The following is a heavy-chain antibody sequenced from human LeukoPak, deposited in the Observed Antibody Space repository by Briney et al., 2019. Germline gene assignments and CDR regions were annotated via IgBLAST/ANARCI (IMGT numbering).Heavy chain of an antibody. CDR2: INGDGTTT. V-gene: IGHV3-74*01. Sequence: GGSLRLSCTASGFTFSRHWMHWVRQAPGKRLMWVSRINGDGTTTAYADSVKGRFTISRDNAKNTLYLHMTSLRAEDTAVFYCAVLDTTETPSSAFDIWGQGTTVTISS. CDR3: AVLDTTETPSSAFDI. D-gene: IGHD4-17*01. CDR1: GFTFSRHW. J-gene: IGHJ3*02.